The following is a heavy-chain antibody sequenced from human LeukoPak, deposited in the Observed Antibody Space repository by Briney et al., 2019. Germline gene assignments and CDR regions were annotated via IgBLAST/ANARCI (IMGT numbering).Heavy chain of an antibody. Sequence: SETLSLTCTVSNGSISSHYWSWIRQPPGKGLEWIGLIYSSGYTNYNPSLKSRVTISVDTSRNQFSLKLSSATATDTAVYYCARNERRAQKDTYYAYFYYMDVWGKGSTVTVSS. CDR3: ARNERRAQKDTYYAYFYYMDV. V-gene: IGHV4-59*11. J-gene: IGHJ6*03. CDR2: IYSSGYT. CDR1: NGSISSHY. D-gene: IGHD6-25*01.